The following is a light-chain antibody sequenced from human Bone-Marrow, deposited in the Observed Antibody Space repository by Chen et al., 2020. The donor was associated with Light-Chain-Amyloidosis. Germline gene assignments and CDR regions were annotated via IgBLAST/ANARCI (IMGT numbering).Light chain of an antibody. V-gene: IGKV3-15*01. Sequence: EIVMTQSPATLSVSPGERATLSCRASQSVSSNLAWYQQKPGQAPRLLIYGASTRATGIPARFSGSVSGREFTLTISSLQSEDFAVYYCQQYNNWPPYTFGQGTKLKIK. J-gene: IGKJ2*01. CDR3: QQYNNWPPYT. CDR1: QSVSSN. CDR2: GAS.